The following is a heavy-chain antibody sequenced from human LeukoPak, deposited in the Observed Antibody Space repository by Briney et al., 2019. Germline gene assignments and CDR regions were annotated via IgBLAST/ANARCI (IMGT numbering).Heavy chain of an antibody. Sequence: GGSLRPSCAASGFTFSSYAMSWVRQAPGGGLEWVSAISGSGDTTYHADSVKGRFTISRDNSENRLSLQMDSLRAEDTAVYFCAKDTTAWWYHRAYMDVWGKGTTVTVSS. CDR1: GFTFSSYA. V-gene: IGHV3-23*01. J-gene: IGHJ6*03. D-gene: IGHD2-15*01. CDR3: AKDTTAWWYHRAYMDV. CDR2: ISGSGDTT.